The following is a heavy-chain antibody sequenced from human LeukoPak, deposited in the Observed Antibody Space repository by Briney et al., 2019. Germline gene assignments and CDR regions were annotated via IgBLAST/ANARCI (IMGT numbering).Heavy chain of an antibody. CDR3: ARAYGSGSYPYYYGMDV. J-gene: IGHJ6*02. Sequence: PSETLSLTCAVSGGSISNYYWSWIRQPPGKGLEGIGYIYYSATDNNPPLKSRVPISVDASQNQFSLKLSSVTAADTAVYYCARAYGSGSYPYYYGMDVWGQGTTVTVSS. CDR2: IYYSAT. V-gene: IGHV4-59*01. CDR1: GGSISNYY. D-gene: IGHD3-10*01.